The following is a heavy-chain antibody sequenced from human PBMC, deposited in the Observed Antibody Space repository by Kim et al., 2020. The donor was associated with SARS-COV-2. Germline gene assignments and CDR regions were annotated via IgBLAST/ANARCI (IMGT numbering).Heavy chain of an antibody. CDR2: IYHSGST. J-gene: IGHJ4*02. CDR1: GGSISSSNW. V-gene: IGHV4-4*02. D-gene: IGHD6-19*01. Sequence: SETLSLICAVSGGSISSSNWWSWVRQPPGKGLEWIGEIYHSGSTNYNPSLKSRVTISVDKSKNQFSLKLSSVTAADTAVYYCARGSRIAVAGTLDYWGQGTLVTVSS. CDR3: ARGSRIAVAGTLDY.